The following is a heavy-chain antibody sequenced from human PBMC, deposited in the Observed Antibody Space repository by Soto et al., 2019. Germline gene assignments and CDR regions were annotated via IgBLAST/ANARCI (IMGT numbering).Heavy chain of an antibody. CDR2: ISGTGDTT. V-gene: IGHV3-23*01. D-gene: IGHD2-2*01. CDR1: GFTFTNYA. CDR3: AKGYCSSTSCSFDY. Sequence: GGSLRLSCAASGFTFTNYAMNWVRQAPGKGLEWVSVISGTGDTTYNADSVKGRFTISRDNSMNTAFLQMNSLRAEDTALYYCAKGYCSSTSCSFDYWGQGTLVTVSS. J-gene: IGHJ4*02.